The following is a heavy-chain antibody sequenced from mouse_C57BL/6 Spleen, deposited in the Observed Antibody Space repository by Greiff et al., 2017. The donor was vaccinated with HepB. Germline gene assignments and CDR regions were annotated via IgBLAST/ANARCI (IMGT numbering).Heavy chain of an antibody. Sequence: QVQLQQSGAELVKPGASVKLSCKASGYTFTEYTIHWVKQRSGQGLEWIGWFYPGSGSIKYNEKFKDKATLTADKSSSTVYMELSRLTSEDSAVYFCARHEVGASFITTVVGAMDYWGQGTSVTVSS. CDR3: ARHEVGASFITTVVGAMDY. J-gene: IGHJ4*01. D-gene: IGHD1-1*01. V-gene: IGHV1-62-2*01. CDR1: GYTFTEYT. CDR2: FYPGSGSI.